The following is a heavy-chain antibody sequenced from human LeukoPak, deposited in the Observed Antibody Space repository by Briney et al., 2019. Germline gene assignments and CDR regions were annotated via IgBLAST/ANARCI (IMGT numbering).Heavy chain of an antibody. Sequence: GGSLRLSCTASGFTFGDYAMSWVRQAPGKGLEWVGFIRSKAYGGTTEYAASVKGRSTISRDDSKSIAYLQMNSLKTEDTAVYYYTGDYCSSTSCYLPWGQGTLVTVSS. J-gene: IGHJ5*02. D-gene: IGHD2-2*01. CDR3: TGDYCSSTSCYLP. V-gene: IGHV3-49*04. CDR1: GFTFGDYA. CDR2: IRSKAYGGTT.